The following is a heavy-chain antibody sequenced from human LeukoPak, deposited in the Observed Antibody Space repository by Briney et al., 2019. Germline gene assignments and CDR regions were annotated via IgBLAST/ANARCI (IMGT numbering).Heavy chain of an antibody. V-gene: IGHV1-46*01. Sequence: ASVKVFCKASGYTFTSYYMHWVRQAPGHGPEWMGIINPSGGSTSYAQKFQGRVTMTRDTSTSTVYMELSSLRSEDTAVYYCAREGQPSYYYYGMDVWGQGTTVTVSS. CDR3: AREGQPSYYYYGMDV. CDR1: GYTFTSYY. CDR2: INPSGGST. J-gene: IGHJ6*02. D-gene: IGHD2-2*01.